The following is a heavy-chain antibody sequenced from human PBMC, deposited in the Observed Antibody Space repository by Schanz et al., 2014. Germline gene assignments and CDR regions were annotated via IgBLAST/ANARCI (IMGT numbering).Heavy chain of an antibody. Sequence: QLQLQESGPGLVKPSETLSLTCTVSGASISGSSDYWGWIRQSPGRGLEWIGNIYYTGTTYYNPSLKTRFSIPVNTSKHQFTQNLTCEPAADTAVFYCARRDNYLSAFDIWGQGTMVTVSS. CDR3: ARRDNYLSAFDI. J-gene: IGHJ3*02. CDR2: IYYTGTT. CDR1: GASISGSSDY. V-gene: IGHV4-39*01. D-gene: IGHD4-4*01.